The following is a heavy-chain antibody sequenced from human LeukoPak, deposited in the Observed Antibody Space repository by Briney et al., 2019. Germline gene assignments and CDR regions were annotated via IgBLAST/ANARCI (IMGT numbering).Heavy chain of an antibody. CDR1: GYTLTELS. CDR2: FDPEDGET. D-gene: IGHD3-10*01. J-gene: IGHJ2*01. CDR3: ATSGYYGSGSYLYWYFDL. V-gene: IGHV1-24*01. Sequence: ASVKVSCKVSGYTLTELSMHWVRQSPGKGLEWTGGFDPEDGETIYAQKFQGRVTMTEDTSTDTAYMELSSLRSEDTAVYYCATSGYYGSGSYLYWYFDLWGRGTLVTVSS.